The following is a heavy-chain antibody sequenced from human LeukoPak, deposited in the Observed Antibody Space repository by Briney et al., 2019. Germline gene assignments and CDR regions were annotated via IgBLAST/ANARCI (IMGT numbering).Heavy chain of an antibody. V-gene: IGHV4-61*02. Sequence: SQTLSLTCTVSGGSISSGSYYWSWIRQPAGKGLEWIGRIHTSGSTNYNPSLKSRVTISVDTPKNQFSLKLSSVTAADTAVYYCARGALPGYSSSWWEYNWFDPWGQGTLVTVSS. J-gene: IGHJ5*02. CDR2: IHTSGST. CDR3: ARGALPGYSSSWWEYNWFDP. CDR1: GGSISSGSYY. D-gene: IGHD6-13*01.